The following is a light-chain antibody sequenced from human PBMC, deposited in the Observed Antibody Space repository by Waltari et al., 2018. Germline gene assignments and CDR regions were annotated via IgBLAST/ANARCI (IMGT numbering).Light chain of an antibody. CDR2: KVT. V-gene: IGKV2-30*01. CDR1: QSLVYSDGNTY. CDR3: MQGTQLPPT. J-gene: IGKJ5*01. Sequence: DVVMNQSLLSLRVTLGQPASISCRSCQSLVYSDGNTYLNLFQLRPGQSPMRLIYKVTNRDSGVPDRFSRSGSGTDFTLEISRVESEDVGIYYCMQGTQLPPTLGQGTRLEIK.